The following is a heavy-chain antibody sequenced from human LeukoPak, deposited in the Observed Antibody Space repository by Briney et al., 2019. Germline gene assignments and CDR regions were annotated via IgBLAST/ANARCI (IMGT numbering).Heavy chain of an antibody. D-gene: IGHD2-2*01. CDR1: GGSFSGYY. J-gene: IGHJ6*03. CDR3: ARDRGVPAAPYYYYYMDV. Sequence: PSETLSLTCAVYGGSFSGYYWSWIRQPPGKGLEWIGEINHSGSTNYNPSLKSRVTISVDTSKNQFSLKLSSVTAADTAVYYCARDRGVPAAPYYYYYMDVWGKGTTVTVSS. CDR2: INHSGST. V-gene: IGHV4-34*01.